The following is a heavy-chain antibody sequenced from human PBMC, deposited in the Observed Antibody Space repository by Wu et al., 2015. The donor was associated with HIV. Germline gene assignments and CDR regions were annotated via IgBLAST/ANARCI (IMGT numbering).Heavy chain of an antibody. CDR2: IIPIFGTA. V-gene: IGHV1-69*12. CDR3: ARASLPVPNYYDSSGYPGGGTTYYYMDV. J-gene: IGHJ6*03. Sequence: QVQLVQSGAEVKKPGSSVKVSCKASGGTFSSYAISWVRQAPGQGLEWMGGIIPIFGTANYAQKFQGRVTITADESTSTAYMELSSLRSEDTAVYYCARASLPVPNYYDSSGYPGGGTTYYYMDVWGKGTTVTVSS. CDR1: GGTFSSYA. D-gene: IGHD3-22*01.